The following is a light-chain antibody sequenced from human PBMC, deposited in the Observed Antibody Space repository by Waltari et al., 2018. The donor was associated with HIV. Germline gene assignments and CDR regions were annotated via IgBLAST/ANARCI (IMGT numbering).Light chain of an antibody. CDR3: AACDDSLRRPV. Sequence: QSVLTQPPSASGTPGQGLIVSCSGGTSNIGNIYVYWYQQPPGTAPKLLIYRGDQRPSGVPGLFSGSKSGSSSSLAISGLRSEGEADYYCAACDDSLRRPVFGGGTKVTVL. CDR1: TSNIGNIY. J-gene: IGLJ3*02. CDR2: RGD. V-gene: IGLV1-47*01.